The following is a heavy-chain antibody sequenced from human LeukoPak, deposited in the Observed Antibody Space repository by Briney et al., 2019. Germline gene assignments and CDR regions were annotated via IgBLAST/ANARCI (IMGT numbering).Heavy chain of an antibody. V-gene: IGHV1-69*05. CDR3: ARGFQGGSGSYWSDP. J-gene: IGHJ5*02. CDR2: IIPIFGTT. Sequence: ASVKVSCKASGGTFSNYAISWVRQAPGQGLEWMGRIIPIFGTTNYAQKFQGRVTITTDESTSTAYMELSSLRSEDTAVYYCARGFQGGSGSYWSDPWGQGTLVTVSS. D-gene: IGHD3-10*01. CDR1: GGTFSNYA.